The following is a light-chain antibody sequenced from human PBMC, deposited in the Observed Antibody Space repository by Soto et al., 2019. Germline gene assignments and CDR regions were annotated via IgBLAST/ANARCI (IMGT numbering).Light chain of an antibody. CDR3: QQYNSYST. V-gene: IGKV1-5*03. Sequence: DIQMTQSPSSLSASVGDRVAITCRATQTISRWLAWYQQKPGKAPKLLIYTASNLETGVPSRFSGSGSGTEFTLTISSLHPDDSATYYCQQYNSYSTFGQGTKVEIK. CDR2: TAS. J-gene: IGKJ1*01. CDR1: QTISRW.